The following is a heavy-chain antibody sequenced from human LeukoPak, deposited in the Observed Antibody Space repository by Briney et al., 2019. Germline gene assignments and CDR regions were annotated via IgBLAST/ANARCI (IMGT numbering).Heavy chain of an antibody. CDR3: ARQYTVTAFDY. CDR2: ISSSSSTI. D-gene: IGHD4-17*01. CDR1: GFTFSSYS. J-gene: IGHJ4*02. V-gene: IGHV3-48*01. Sequence: GGSLRLSCAASGFTFSSYSMNWVRQAPGKGLEWVSYISSSSSTIYYADSVKGRFTISRDNAKNSLYLQMNSLRAEDTAVYYCARQYTVTAFDYWGQGTLVTVSS.